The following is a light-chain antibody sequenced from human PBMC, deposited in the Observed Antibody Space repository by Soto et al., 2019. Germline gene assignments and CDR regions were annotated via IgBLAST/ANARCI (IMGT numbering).Light chain of an antibody. J-gene: IGLJ2*01. V-gene: IGLV1-40*01. CDR1: NSNVGGGYD. CDR3: QSYDPTRNVV. CDR2: ANN. Sequence: QSVLTQPPSVSGAPGQTVTISCTGSNSNVGGGYDVHWYQQLPGSAPKLLIYANNNRPSGVPDRFSGSKSGTSASLAITGLQAEDEADYYCQSYDPTRNVVFGGGTKLTVL.